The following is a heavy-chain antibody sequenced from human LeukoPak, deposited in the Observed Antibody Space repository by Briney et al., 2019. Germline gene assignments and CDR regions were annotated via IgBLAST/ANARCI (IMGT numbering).Heavy chain of an antibody. J-gene: IGHJ6*03. CDR1: GFTFSSYA. CDR2: ISGSGGTT. Sequence: GSLRLSCAASGFTFSSYAMSWVRQAPGKGLEWVSAISGSGGTTYYADSAKGRFTISRDNSKTTLYLQMNSLRAEDTAIYYCAKNYGDYWTYYYYYMDVWGRGTTVTVSS. D-gene: IGHD4-17*01. V-gene: IGHV3-23*01. CDR3: AKNYGDYWTYYYYYMDV.